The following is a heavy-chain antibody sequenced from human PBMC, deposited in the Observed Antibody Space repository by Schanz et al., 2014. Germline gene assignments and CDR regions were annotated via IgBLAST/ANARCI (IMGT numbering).Heavy chain of an antibody. D-gene: IGHD3-10*01. J-gene: IGHJ4*02. CDR3: AKEGTVVSGSPRDY. Sequence: QVELVESGGGVVQPGRSLRLSCAASGFTFSRHAMHWVRQAAGKGLEWVAAITYDGSNKYYAESVKGRFAISRDNSKDTLYLQMNSLRTEDTAVYYCAKEGTVVSGSPRDYWGRGTLVTVSS. CDR2: ITYDGSNK. CDR1: GFTFSRHA. V-gene: IGHV3-30*09.